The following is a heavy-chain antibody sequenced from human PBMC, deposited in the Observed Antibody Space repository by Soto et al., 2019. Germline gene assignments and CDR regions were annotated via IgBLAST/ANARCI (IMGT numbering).Heavy chain of an antibody. Sequence: GGSLRLSCAASGFTFSAYAVHWVRQAPGKGLEWLSVISYDGRETHYADSVEGRFIISRDSSKKTAYLQMNSLRGDDTAVYFCATDPVAVTGSFIDSWGQGTLVTVSS. CDR1: GFTFSAYA. V-gene: IGHV3-30-3*01. CDR3: ATDPVAVTGSFIDS. CDR2: ISYDGRET. J-gene: IGHJ4*02. D-gene: IGHD2-21*02.